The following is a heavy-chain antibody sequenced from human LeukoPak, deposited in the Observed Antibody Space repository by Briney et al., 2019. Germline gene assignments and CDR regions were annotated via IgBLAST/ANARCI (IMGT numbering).Heavy chain of an antibody. V-gene: IGHV4-61*08. CDR2: IYFSGST. D-gene: IGHD1-26*01. CDR3: VRSKSQSGSYRYYFDY. CDR1: GGSIGIGGYY. Sequence: KPSETLSLTCTVSGGSIGIGGYYGSWIRQPPGEGLEWIGYIYFSGSTNYNPSLKSRVTISVDTSKNQFSLKLSSVTAADTAVYYCVRSKSQSGSYRYYFDYWGQGTLVTVSS. J-gene: IGHJ4*02.